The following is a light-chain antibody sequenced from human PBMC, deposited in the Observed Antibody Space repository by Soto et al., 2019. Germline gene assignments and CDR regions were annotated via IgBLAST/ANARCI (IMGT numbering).Light chain of an antibody. CDR2: GAS. CDR1: QTVSNSY. V-gene: IGKV3-20*01. Sequence: EIVLTQSPGTLSLSPGERATLSCRASQTVSNSYLAWYQQQPGQAPRLLISGASSRATGIPGRFSGSGSGADFTLTISRLEPEDFAVYYCHQYGSSPPTFGGGTKVE. CDR3: HQYGSSPPT. J-gene: IGKJ4*01.